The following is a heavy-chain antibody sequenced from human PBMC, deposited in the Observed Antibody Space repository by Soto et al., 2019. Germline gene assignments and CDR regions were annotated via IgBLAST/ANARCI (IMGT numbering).Heavy chain of an antibody. CDR1: GDTFSFYT. CDR3: ATHYGSGSTLFDY. J-gene: IGHJ4*02. V-gene: IGHV1-69*02. Sequence: QVQLVQSGAEVKKPGSSVRLSCTASGDTFSFYTISWVRQAPGQGPEWMGRIIPMVGRADYPQKFQGRVTISADKSTSTVYMVLSSLRSDDTAVYFCATHYGSGSTLFDYWGQGTLVTVSS. D-gene: IGHD3-10*01. CDR2: IIPMVGRA.